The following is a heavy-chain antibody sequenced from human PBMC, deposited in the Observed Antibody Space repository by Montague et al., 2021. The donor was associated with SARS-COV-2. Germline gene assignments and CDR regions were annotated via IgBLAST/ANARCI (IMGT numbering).Heavy chain of an antibody. J-gene: IGHJ6*02. D-gene: IGHD2-15*01. V-gene: IGHV4-59*01. CDR2: VYYTGGT. CDR1: GGSINSFY. CDR3: ARAGGGSSYNYCGLDI. Sequence: SETLSLTCSISGGSINSFYWNWIRQSPGKGLEWIGYVYYTGGTNYNPSLKSRATISVDTSKNQFSLTVGSVTAADTAVYYCARAGGGSSYNYCGLDIWGQGTTVTVSS.